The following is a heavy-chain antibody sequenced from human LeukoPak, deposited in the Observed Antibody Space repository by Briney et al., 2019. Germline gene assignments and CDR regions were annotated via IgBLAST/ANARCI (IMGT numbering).Heavy chain of an antibody. D-gene: IGHD4-11*01. CDR3: ARGEAYSNYEDY. V-gene: IGHV1-18*01. Sequence: ASVTVSFKASGYTFTRYGISWVRQAPGQGLEWMGWISAYNGATNYAQKLQDRVTMTTDTSTSTAYMELRSLRSDDTAVYYCARGEAYSNYEDYWGQGTLVTVSS. J-gene: IGHJ4*02. CDR1: GYTFTRYG. CDR2: ISAYNGAT.